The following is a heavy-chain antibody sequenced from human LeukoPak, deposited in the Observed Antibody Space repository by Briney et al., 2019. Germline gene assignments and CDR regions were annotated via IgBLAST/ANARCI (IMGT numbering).Heavy chain of an antibody. CDR2: IYTSGST. CDR1: GGSISGYY. V-gene: IGHV4-4*07. D-gene: IGHD2-2*01. Sequence: SETLSLTCTVSGGSISGYYWSWIRQPAGKGLEWIGRIYTSGSTNYNPSLKSRVTMSVDTSKNQFSLKLSSVTAADTAVYYCARDVVVVPAAPYYYGMDVWGQGTTVTVSS. J-gene: IGHJ6*02. CDR3: ARDVVVVPAAPYYYGMDV.